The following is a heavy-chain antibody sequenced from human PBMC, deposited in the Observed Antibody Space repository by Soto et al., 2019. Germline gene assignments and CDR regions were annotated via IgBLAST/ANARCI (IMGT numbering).Heavy chain of an antibody. CDR2: IYYSGST. V-gene: IGHV4-31*03. Sequence: TLSLTCTVSGGSISSGGYYWSWIRQHPGKGLEWIGYIYYSGSTYYNPSLKSRVTISVDTSKNQFSLKLSSVTAADTAVYYCARDPGEGYYDFWSGPHYFDYWGQGTLVTVSS. J-gene: IGHJ4*02. D-gene: IGHD3-3*01. CDR3: ARDPGEGYYDFWSGPHYFDY. CDR1: GGSISSGGYY.